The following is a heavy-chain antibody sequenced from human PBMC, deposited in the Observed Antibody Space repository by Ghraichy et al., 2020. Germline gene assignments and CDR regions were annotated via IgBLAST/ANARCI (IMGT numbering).Heavy chain of an antibody. CDR1: GGTFSSYT. CDR3: ARDRSHSSSGYYGGFDY. V-gene: IGHV1-69*04. J-gene: IGHJ4*02. D-gene: IGHD3-22*01. CDR2: IIPILGIA. Sequence: SVKVSCKASGGTFSSYTISWVRQAPGQGLEWMGRIIPILGIANYAQKFQGRVTITADKSTSTDYMELSSLRSEDTAVYYCARDRSHSSSGYYGGFDYWGQGTLVTVSS.